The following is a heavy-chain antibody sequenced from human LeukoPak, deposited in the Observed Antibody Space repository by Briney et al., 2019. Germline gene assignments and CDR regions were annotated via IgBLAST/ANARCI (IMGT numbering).Heavy chain of an antibody. Sequence: GESLKISCEGSGYSFTSYWIAWVRQMPGKGLEWMGIIYPGDSDTRYSPSFQGQVTISAGKFIRTAYLQWSSLRASDTAMYYCARDRGGYSSGWYKRRANAFDIWGQGTMVTVSS. CDR1: GYSFTSYW. V-gene: IGHV5-51*01. D-gene: IGHD6-19*01. J-gene: IGHJ3*02. CDR3: ARDRGGYSSGWYKRRANAFDI. CDR2: IYPGDSDT.